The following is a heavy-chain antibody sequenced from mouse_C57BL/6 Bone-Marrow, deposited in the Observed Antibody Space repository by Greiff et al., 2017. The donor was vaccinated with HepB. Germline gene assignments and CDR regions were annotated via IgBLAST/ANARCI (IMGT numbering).Heavy chain of an antibody. D-gene: IGHD1-1*01. CDR3: VRHGSSYPSYWYFDV. V-gene: IGHV10-1*01. Sequence: EVQVVESGGGLVQPKGSLKLSCAASGFSFNTYAMNWVRQAPGKGLEWVARIRSKSNNYATYYADSVKDRFTISRDDSESMLYLQMNNLKTEDTAMYYCVRHGSSYPSYWYFDVWGTGTTVTVSS. CDR2: IRSKSNNYAT. J-gene: IGHJ1*03. CDR1: GFSFNTYA.